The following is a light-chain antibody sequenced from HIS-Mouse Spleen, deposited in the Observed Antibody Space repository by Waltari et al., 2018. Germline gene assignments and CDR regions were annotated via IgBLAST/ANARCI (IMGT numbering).Light chain of an antibody. CDR2: YVS. J-gene: IGLJ1*01. CDR1: SSDVGGYNY. Sequence: QSALTQPRSVSGSPGQSVTISCPGTSSDVGGYNYVSWYQQHPGKAPKLMIYYVSKRPSGVPDRFSGSKSGNTASLTISGLQAEDEADYYCCSYAGSYTYVFGTGTKVTVL. CDR3: CSYAGSYTYV. V-gene: IGLV2-11*01.